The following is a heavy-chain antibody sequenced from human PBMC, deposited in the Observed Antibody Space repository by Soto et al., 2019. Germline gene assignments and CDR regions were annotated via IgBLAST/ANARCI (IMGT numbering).Heavy chain of an antibody. Sequence: PGGSLRLSCAASGFTFTNAWLSWVRQAPGTGLEWVGRIKSKTDGGTTDYAAPVNGRFYISKDDSKNTVYLQMNSLKSEDTAVYYCSAGTGRSDFDYWAQGILVTVSS. J-gene: IGHJ4*02. CDR1: GFTFTNAW. V-gene: IGHV3-15*01. CDR2: IKSKTDGGTT. CDR3: SAGTGRSDFDY. D-gene: IGHD3-3*01.